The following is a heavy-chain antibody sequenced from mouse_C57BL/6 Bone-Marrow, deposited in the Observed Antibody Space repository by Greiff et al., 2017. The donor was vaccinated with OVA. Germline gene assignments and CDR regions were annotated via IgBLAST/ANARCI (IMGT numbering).Heavy chain of an antibody. CDR1: GYTFTSYW. V-gene: IGHV1-64*01. J-gene: IGHJ1*03. D-gene: IGHD1-1*01. CDR2: IHPNSGST. CDR3: ARKPAGGYYGSSYGWYFDV. Sequence: QVQLQQPGAELVKPGASVKLSCKASGYTFTSYWMHWVKQRPGQGLEWIGMIHPNSGSTNYNEKFKSKATLTVDKSSSTAYMQLSSLTSEDSAVYYCARKPAGGYYGSSYGWYFDVWGTGTKVTVSS.